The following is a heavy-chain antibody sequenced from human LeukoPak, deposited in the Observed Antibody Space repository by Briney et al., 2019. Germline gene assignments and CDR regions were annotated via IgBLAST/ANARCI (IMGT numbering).Heavy chain of an antibody. Sequence: SETLSLTCTVSGGSISSYYWSWIRQPAGKGLEWIGRIYTSGSTNYNPSPKSRVTMSVDTSKNQFSLKLSSVTAADTAVYYCARYSEWPPYFDYWGQGTLVTVSS. CDR2: IYTSGST. J-gene: IGHJ4*02. CDR3: ARYSEWPPYFDY. CDR1: GGSISSYY. V-gene: IGHV4-4*07. D-gene: IGHD3-3*01.